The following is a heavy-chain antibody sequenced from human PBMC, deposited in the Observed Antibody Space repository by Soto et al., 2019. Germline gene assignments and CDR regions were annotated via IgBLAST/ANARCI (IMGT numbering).Heavy chain of an antibody. CDR1: GFTFSNYA. CDR3: ARDGGPLYCSGGSCYAGEYFQH. J-gene: IGHJ1*01. D-gene: IGHD2-15*01. Sequence: GGSLRLSCAASGFTFSNYALHWVRQAPAKGLEWVAVISYDGSNKYYADSVKGRFTISRDNSENTLYLQMNTLRADDTAVYYCARDGGPLYCSGGSCYAGEYFQHWGLGTLVTVPQ. V-gene: IGHV3-30*01. CDR2: ISYDGSNK.